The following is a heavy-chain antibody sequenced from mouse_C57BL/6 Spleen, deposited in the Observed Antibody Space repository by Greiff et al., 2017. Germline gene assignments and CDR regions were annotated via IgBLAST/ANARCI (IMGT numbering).Heavy chain of an antibody. V-gene: IGHV1-76*01. CDR1: GYTFTDYY. CDR3: ARSATGYFDY. J-gene: IGHJ2*01. Sequence: QVQLQQSGAELVRPGASVKLSCKASGYTFTDYYINWVKQRPGQGLEWIARIYPGSGNTYYNEKFKGKATLTAEKSSSTAYMQLSSLTSEDSAVYFCARSATGYFDYWGPGTTLTVSS. CDR2: IYPGSGNT. D-gene: IGHD6-1*01.